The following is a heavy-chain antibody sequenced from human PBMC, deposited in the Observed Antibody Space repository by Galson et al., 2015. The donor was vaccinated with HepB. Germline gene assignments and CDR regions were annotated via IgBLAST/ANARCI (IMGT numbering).Heavy chain of an antibody. D-gene: IGHD6-19*01. V-gene: IGHV3-53*01. Sequence: SLRLSCAASGFTVSNNYMIWVRQAPGKGLEWVSGINDVGNTYYADSVKGRFTISRDNSQNTLFLHMNSLRGEDTAVYYCAKESHYSGWEWGQGTLVTVSS. J-gene: IGHJ4*02. CDR1: GFTVSNNY. CDR2: INDVGNT. CDR3: AKESHYSGWE.